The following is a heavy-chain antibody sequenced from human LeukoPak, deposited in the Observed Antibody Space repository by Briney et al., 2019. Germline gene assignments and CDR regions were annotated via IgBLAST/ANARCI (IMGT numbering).Heavy chain of an antibody. Sequence: GGSLRLSCAASGFTFSSYAMSWVRQAPGKGLEWVSAISGSGGSTYYADSVKGRFTISRDNSKNTLCLQMNSLRAEDTAVYYCAKAASSRYYSSGWYGTSPAYYYYGMDVWGQGTTVTVSS. J-gene: IGHJ6*02. CDR3: AKAASSRYYSSGWYGTSPAYYYYGMDV. CDR2: ISGSGGST. D-gene: IGHD6-19*01. CDR1: GFTFSSYA. V-gene: IGHV3-23*01.